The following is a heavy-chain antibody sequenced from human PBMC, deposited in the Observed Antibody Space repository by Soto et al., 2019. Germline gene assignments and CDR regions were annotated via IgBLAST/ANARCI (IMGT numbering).Heavy chain of an antibody. J-gene: IGHJ5*02. CDR1: GASIRSTDYY. CDR3: VRTARQGAVAPHWFDR. Sequence: SETLSLTCTVSGASIRSTDYYWCWIRQAPGKGLEWIGYVYYTGSTYSNPSLMSRLTISVDTSKNQFSLKLTSVTAAETAVYYCVRTARQGAVAPHWFDRWGQGTQVTVSS. CDR2: VYYTGST. D-gene: IGHD2-21*02. V-gene: IGHV4-30-4*01.